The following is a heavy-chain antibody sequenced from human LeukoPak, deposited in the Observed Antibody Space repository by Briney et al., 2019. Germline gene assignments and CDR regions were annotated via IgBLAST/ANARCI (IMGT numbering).Heavy chain of an antibody. J-gene: IGHJ5*02. CDR1: GGSISSSSYY. CDR3: ARVLVVIAIRWFDP. Sequence: PSETLSLTCTVSGGSISSSSYYWGWIRQPPGKGLEWIGSIYYSGSTYYSPSLKSRVTISVDTSKNQFSLKLSSVTAADTAVYYCARVLVVIAIRWFDPWGQGTLVTVSS. CDR2: IYYSGST. D-gene: IGHD2-21*01. V-gene: IGHV4-39*01.